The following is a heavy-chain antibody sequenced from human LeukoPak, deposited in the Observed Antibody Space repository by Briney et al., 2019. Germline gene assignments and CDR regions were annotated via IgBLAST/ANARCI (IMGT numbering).Heavy chain of an antibody. CDR1: GSTFDYYG. CDR3: ARGYDGNFDY. J-gene: IGHJ4*02. D-gene: IGHD1-14*01. CDR2: VNENGDNT. Sequence: GASRSPSCAAAGSTFDYYGMSWVRQPPRKGLELVSGVNENGDNTDYVGSVKGRFTISRDNAKISLYLQMNSLRAEDTALYYCARGYDGNFDYWGQGTLVTVSP. V-gene: IGHV3-20*04.